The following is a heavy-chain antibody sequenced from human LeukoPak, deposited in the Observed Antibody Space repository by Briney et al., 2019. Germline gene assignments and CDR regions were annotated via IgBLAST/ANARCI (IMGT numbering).Heavy chain of an antibody. J-gene: IGHJ3*02. CDR2: IQYDGGRK. Sequence: GGSLRLSCATSGFTFSNFGMHWVRQAPGKGLEWVSFIQYDGGRKYHADSVKGRFTISRDNSKNTLYLQMNSLRAEDTAVYYCAKDRVAAADHGDAFDIWGQGTMVTVSS. D-gene: IGHD6-13*01. CDR1: GFTFSNFG. V-gene: IGHV3-30*02. CDR3: AKDRVAAADHGDAFDI.